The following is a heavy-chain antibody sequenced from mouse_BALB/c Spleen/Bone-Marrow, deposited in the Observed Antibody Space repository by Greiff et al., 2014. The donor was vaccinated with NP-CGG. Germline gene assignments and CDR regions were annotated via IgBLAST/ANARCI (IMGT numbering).Heavy chain of an antibody. D-gene: IGHD1-1*01. V-gene: IGHV1-67*01. J-gene: IGHJ4*01. CDR3: ARYGYGSSYYAMDY. CDR1: GYTFTDYA. CDR2: ISTYSGNT. Sequence: VQLQQSGPELVRPGVSVKISCKGSGYTFTDYAMHWVKQSHAKSLEWIGVISTYSGNTNYNQKFKGKATMTVDKSSSTAYMELARLTSEDSAIYYCARYGYGSSYYAMDYWGKEPQSPSPQ.